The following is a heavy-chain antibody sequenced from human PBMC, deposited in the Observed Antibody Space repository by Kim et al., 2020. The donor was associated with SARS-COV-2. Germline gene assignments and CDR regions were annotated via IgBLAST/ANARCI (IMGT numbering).Heavy chain of an antibody. D-gene: IGHD6-13*01. CDR1: GYTFASYA. J-gene: IGHJ1*01. CDR2: IDTNTGNP. CDR3: AREERSWSQYFQH. V-gene: IGHV7-4-1*02. Sequence: ASVKVSCKASGYTFASYAVNWVRQAPGQGLEWVGWIDTNTGNPTYAQGFTGRFLFSLDTSVSTAYLQISSLKAEDTAVYFCAREERSWSQYFQHWGQGTLVSVSS.